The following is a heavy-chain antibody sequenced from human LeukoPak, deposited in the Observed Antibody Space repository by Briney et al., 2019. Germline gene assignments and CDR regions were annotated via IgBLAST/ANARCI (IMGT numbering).Heavy chain of an antibody. CDR2: ISWNSGSI. CDR1: GFTFDDYA. Sequence: PGGSLRLSCAASGFTFDDYAMHWVRQAPGKGLEWVSGISWNSGSIGYADSVKGRFTISRDNAKNSLYLQMTSLRAEDTALYYFAKGFIGDILTLYYFDYWGQGTLVTVSS. D-gene: IGHD3-9*01. J-gene: IGHJ4*02. V-gene: IGHV3-9*01. CDR3: AKGFIGDILTLYYFDY.